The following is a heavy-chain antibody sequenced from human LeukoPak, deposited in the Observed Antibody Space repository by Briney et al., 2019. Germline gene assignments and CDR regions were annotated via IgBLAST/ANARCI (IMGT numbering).Heavy chain of an antibody. J-gene: IGHJ4*02. CDR2: INHSGSI. D-gene: IGHD1-26*01. V-gene: IGHV4-34*01. CDR1: GASFSNYY. Sequence: SETLSLTCAVYGASFSNYYWSWIRQPPGKGLEWIGEINHSGSINYNPSLKSRVTMLVDTSKNQFSLRLSSVSAADTAVYFCARGHEEWEVLQRAVHFDLWGQGGLVTVSS. CDR3: ARGHEEWEVLQRAVHFDL.